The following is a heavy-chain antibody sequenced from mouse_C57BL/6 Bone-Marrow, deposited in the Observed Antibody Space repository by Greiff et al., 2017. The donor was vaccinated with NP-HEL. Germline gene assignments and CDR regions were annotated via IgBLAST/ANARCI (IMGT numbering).Heavy chain of an antibody. Sequence: EVHLVESGGGLVQPGGSLKLSCAASGFTFSDYYMYWVRQTPEKRLEWVAYISNGGGSTYYPDTVKGRFTISRDNAKNTLYLQMSRLKSEDTAMYYCARQDYGSSYVNYAMDYWGQGTSVTVSS. CDR3: ARQDYGSSYVNYAMDY. V-gene: IGHV5-12*01. D-gene: IGHD1-1*01. CDR2: ISNGGGST. J-gene: IGHJ4*01. CDR1: GFTFSDYY.